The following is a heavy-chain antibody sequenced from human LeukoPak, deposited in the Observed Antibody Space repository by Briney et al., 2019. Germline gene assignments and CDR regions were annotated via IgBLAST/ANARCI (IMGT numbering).Heavy chain of an antibody. D-gene: IGHD3-3*01. V-gene: IGHV3-48*01. CDR2: ISSSSSTI. Sequence: PGGSLRLSCAASGFTFSSYSMNWVRQAPGKGLEWVSYISSSSSTIYYADSVKGRFTISRDNAKNSLYLQMNSLRAEDTAVYYCARDSSDFWSGYFDYWGQGTLVTVSS. CDR1: GFTFSSYS. CDR3: ARDSSDFWSGYFDY. J-gene: IGHJ4*02.